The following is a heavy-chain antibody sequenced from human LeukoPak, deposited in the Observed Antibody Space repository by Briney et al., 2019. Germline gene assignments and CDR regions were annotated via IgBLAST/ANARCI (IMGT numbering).Heavy chain of an antibody. V-gene: IGHV3-74*01. CDR1: GLTFSNYW. D-gene: IGHD1-1*01. J-gene: IGHJ4*02. Sequence: PGGSLTLSCAASGLTFSNYWMQWLRRAPGKGLVWLSLISSDGRTTFYADSVKGRFTISRDNAKNTLYLQMNSLRAEDIAIYYCLRDASGTTPFGYWGQGSLVTVSS. CDR2: ISSDGRTT. CDR3: LRDASGTTPFGY.